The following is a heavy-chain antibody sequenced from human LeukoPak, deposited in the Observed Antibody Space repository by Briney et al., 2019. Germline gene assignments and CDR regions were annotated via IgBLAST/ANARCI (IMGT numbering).Heavy chain of an antibody. CDR1: GYTFTTYG. J-gene: IGHJ6*03. V-gene: IGHV1-18*01. CDR3: AREGTDTIFGVKYYHYMDV. CDR2: SSAYDHRT. D-gene: IGHD3-3*01. Sequence: ASVTVSCKASGYTFTTYGFNWVRQAPGQGLEWMGWSSAYDHRTRYAQKFQGRVTLTTDRSTNTAYMERRSLRSDDTAVYYCAREGTDTIFGVKYYHYMDVWGKGTSVTVSS.